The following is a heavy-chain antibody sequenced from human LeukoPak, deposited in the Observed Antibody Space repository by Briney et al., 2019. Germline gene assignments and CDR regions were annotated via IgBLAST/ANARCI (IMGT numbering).Heavy chain of an antibody. CDR1: GFTFSSYA. D-gene: IGHD6-19*01. Sequence: GGSLRLSCAASGFTFSSYAMHWVRQAPGKGLEWVAVISYDGSNKYYADSVKGRFTISRENAKNSLYLQMNSLRAGDTAVYYCARGAGWYDSDRPHYYYGMDVWGQGTTVTVSS. CDR3: ARGAGWYDSDRPHYYYGMDV. CDR2: ISYDGSNK. V-gene: IGHV3-30*14. J-gene: IGHJ6*02.